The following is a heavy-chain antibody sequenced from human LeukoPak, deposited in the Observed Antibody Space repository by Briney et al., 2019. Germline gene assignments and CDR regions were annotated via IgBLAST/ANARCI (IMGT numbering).Heavy chain of an antibody. Sequence: SETLSLTCTVSGGSISSYYWSWIRQPPGKGLEWIGYIYYSGSSNYNPSLKSRVTISADTSKSQFSLKLSSVTAADTAVYYCARGSITLRGVPFDYWGQGTLVTVSS. CDR2: IYYSGSS. D-gene: IGHD3-16*01. CDR3: ARGSITLRGVPFDY. CDR1: GGSISSYY. J-gene: IGHJ4*02. V-gene: IGHV4-59*01.